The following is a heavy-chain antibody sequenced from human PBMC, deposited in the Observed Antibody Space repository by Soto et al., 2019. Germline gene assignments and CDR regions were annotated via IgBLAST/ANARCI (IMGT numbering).Heavy chain of an antibody. CDR3: AKTLNDYGLYYFDY. V-gene: IGHV3-23*01. CDR2: ISGSGVST. Sequence: GGSLRLSCAASGFTFSSYAMSWVRQAPGKGLEWVSAISGSGVSTYYADSVKGRFTISRDNSKNTLYLQMNSLRAEDTAVYYCAKTLNDYGLYYFDYWGQGTLVTVSS. CDR1: GFTFSSYA. D-gene: IGHD4-17*01. J-gene: IGHJ4*02.